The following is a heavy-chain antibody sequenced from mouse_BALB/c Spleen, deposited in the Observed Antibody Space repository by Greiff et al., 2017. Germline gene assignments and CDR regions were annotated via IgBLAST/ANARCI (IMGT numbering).Heavy chain of an antibody. J-gene: IGHJ2*01. V-gene: IGHV5-6-4*01. CDR1: GFTFSSYT. Sequence: EVLGVESGGGLVQPGGSLKLSCAASGFTFSSYTMSWVRQTPEKRLEWVATISSGGSYTYYPDSVKGRFTISRDNAKNTLYLQMSSLKSEDTAMYYCTRDPGHYYGYWGQGTTLTVSA. D-gene: IGHD1-2*01. CDR3: TRDPGHYYGY. CDR2: ISSGGSYT.